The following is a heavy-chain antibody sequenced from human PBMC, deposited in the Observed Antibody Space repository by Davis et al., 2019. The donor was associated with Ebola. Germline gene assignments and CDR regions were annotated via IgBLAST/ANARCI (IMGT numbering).Heavy chain of an antibody. V-gene: IGHV3-23*01. Sequence: GESLKISCAASGFTFSSYAMSWVRQALGKGPEWVSAISGSGGSIGYADSVKGRFTISRDNAKNSLYLQMNSLRAEDTAVYYCARDPAYFDYWGQGTLVTVSS. CDR2: ISGSGGSI. CDR1: GFTFSSYA. J-gene: IGHJ4*02. CDR3: ARDPAYFDY.